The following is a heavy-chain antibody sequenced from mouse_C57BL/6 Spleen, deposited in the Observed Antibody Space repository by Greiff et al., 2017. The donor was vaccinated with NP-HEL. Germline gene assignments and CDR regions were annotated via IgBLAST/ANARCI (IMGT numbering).Heavy chain of an antibody. Sequence: VQLKESGAELVKPGASVKLSCTASGFNIKDYYMHWVKQRTEQGLEWIGRIDPEDGETKYAPNFQGKATITADTSSNTAYLQLSSLTSEDTAVYYCARTVVAEGVDYAMDYWGQGTSVTVSS. D-gene: IGHD1-1*01. CDR2: IDPEDGET. V-gene: IGHV14-2*01. CDR3: ARTVVAEGVDYAMDY. J-gene: IGHJ4*01. CDR1: GFNIKDYY.